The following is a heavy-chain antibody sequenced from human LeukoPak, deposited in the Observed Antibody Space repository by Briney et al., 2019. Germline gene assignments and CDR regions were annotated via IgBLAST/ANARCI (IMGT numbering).Heavy chain of an antibody. V-gene: IGHV4-39*07. D-gene: IGHD3-22*01. CDR2: IYYSGST. CDR1: GGSISSSSYY. CDR3: ARDPYYYDSSGYFIYYFDY. Sequence: PSETLSLTCTVFGGSISSSSYYWGWLRQPPGKGLEWIGSIYYSGSTYYNPSLKSRVTISVDTSKNQFSLKLSSVTAADTAVYYCARDPYYYDSSGYFIYYFDYWGQGTLVTVSS. J-gene: IGHJ4*02.